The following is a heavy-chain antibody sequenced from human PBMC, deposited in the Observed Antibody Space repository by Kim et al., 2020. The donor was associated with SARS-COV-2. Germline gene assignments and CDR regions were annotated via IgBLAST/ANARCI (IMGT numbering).Heavy chain of an antibody. J-gene: IGHJ4*02. D-gene: IGHD6-13*01. CDR2: INTNTGNP. V-gene: IGHV7-4-1*02. CDR3: ARGLLHSSSWRSTDY. Sequence: ASVKVSCKASGYTFTSYAMHWVRQAPGQGLEWMGRINTNTGNPTYSQGLTGRFAISLDTSASTVYLQISSLKAEDTAVYYCARGLLHSSSWRSTDYWVQG. CDR1: GYTFTSYA.